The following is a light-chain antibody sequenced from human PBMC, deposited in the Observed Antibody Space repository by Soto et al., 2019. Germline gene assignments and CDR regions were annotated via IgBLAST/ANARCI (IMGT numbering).Light chain of an antibody. CDR3: QQRSNWWT. Sequence: EIVLTQSPATLSLSPGERATLSCRASQSVSSYLAWYQQKPGQAPRLLIYDASNRATGIPARFSGSGSGTDFTLTCSSLEPEAFAVYYCQQRSNWWTFGQGTKVEIK. CDR1: QSVSSY. V-gene: IGKV3-11*01. CDR2: DAS. J-gene: IGKJ1*01.